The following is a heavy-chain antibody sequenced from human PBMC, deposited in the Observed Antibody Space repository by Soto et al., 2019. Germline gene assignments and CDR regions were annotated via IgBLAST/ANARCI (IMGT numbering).Heavy chain of an antibody. V-gene: IGHV3-23*01. Sequence: GGSLRLSCAASGFTFSSYAMSWVRQAPGKGLEWVSAISGSGGSTYYADSVKGRFTISRDNSKNTLYLQMNSLRAEDTAVYYCAKARWYYDSSGYYSPLDYWGQGTLVTVSS. CDR1: GFTFSSYA. J-gene: IGHJ4*02. CDR3: AKARWYYDSSGYYSPLDY. D-gene: IGHD3-22*01. CDR2: ISGSGGST.